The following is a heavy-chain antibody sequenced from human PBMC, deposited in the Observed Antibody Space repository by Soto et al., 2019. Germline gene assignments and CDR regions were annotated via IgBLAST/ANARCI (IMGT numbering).Heavy chain of an antibody. D-gene: IGHD3-10*01. CDR1: GVSFNNNG. CDR2: VSPPFRTS. Sequence: QVQLVQSGAEVKKPGSSVKVSCKTSGVSFNNNGIGWVRQAPGHGLEWMGGVSPPFRTSNYARKFQGRISITADASTGTVNMELSSLKSEHTAQYYCARVLCYVSGSYSPYGMDVWGQGTTVTVSS. J-gene: IGHJ6*02. V-gene: IGHV1-69*01. CDR3: ARVLCYVSGSYSPYGMDV.